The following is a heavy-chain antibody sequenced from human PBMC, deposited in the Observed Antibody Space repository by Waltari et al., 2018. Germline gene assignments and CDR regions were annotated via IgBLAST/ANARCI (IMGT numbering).Heavy chain of an antibody. CDR1: GFSFSSYG. J-gene: IGHJ4*02. Sequence: QVHLVESGGGAVQPGRSLTLSCAASGFSFSSYGMHWVRQAPGKGLEWVAVIWYDGTYKYYGDSVKGRFTISRDNAKYTLYLQMNSLRAEDTAVYFCARENTPHKNFDFWGQGTLVTVSS. CDR2: IWYDGTYK. CDR3: ARENTPHKNFDF. V-gene: IGHV3-33*01.